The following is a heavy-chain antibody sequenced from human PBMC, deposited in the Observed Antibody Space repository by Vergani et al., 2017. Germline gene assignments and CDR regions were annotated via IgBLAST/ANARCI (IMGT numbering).Heavy chain of an antibody. CDR2: ISGNNDDV. CDR3: AKGGGGYSSSLYYYYMDV. V-gene: IGHV3-21*04. D-gene: IGHD6-6*01. Sequence: EVQMVESGGGLVKPGGSLRLSCVASGFTFSHYSMNWVRQAPGKGLEWVSSISGNNDDVYYADSVKGRFTISRDNAKNSLYLDMNSLRAEDTAVYYCAKGGGGYSSSLYYYYMDVWGKGTTVTVSS. CDR1: GFTFSHYS. J-gene: IGHJ6*03.